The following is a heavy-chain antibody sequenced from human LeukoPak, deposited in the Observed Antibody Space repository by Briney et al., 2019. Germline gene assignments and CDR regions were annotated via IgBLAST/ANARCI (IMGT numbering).Heavy chain of an antibody. Sequence: ASVKVSCKASGYTFTGYYMHWVRQAPGQGLEWKGWINPNSGGTNYAQKFQGRVTMTRDTSISTAYMELSRLRSDNTAVYYCASGSSRYLSSFDYWGQGTLVTVSS. CDR2: INPNSGGT. CDR3: ASGSSRYLSSFDY. V-gene: IGHV1-2*02. D-gene: IGHD3-22*01. J-gene: IGHJ4*02. CDR1: GYTFTGYY.